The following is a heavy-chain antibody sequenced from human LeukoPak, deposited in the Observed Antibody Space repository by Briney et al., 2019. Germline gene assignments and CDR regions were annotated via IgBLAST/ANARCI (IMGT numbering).Heavy chain of an antibody. J-gene: IGHJ4*02. CDR1: GFTFSSYA. CDR3: AKDKGATIFGAVKIYYFDY. CDR2: ISGSGGST. Sequence: GGSLRLSCAASGFTFSSYAMSWVRQAPGKGLEWVSAISGSGGSTYYADSVKGRFTISRDNSKNTLYLQMNSLRAEDTAVYYCAKDKGATIFGAVKIYYFDYWGQGTLVTVSS. V-gene: IGHV3-23*01. D-gene: IGHD3-3*01.